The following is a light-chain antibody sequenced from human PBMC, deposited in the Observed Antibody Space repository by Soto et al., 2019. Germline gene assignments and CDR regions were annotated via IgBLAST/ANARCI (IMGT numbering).Light chain of an antibody. Sequence: AIQLTQSPSSLSASVGDRVTITCRASQDISSSLAWYQQKAGKAPKLLIYGASILQSGVPSGFSGSGFGTDFTLTIRSLRAEDFAIYFCQQTKSYPSTLGEGTRVEI. CDR2: GAS. CDR3: QQTKSYPST. V-gene: IGKV1-13*02. J-gene: IGKJ4*01. CDR1: QDISSS.